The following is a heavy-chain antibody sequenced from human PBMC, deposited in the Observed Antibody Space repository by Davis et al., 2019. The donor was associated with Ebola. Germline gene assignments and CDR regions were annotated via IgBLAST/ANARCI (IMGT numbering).Heavy chain of an antibody. J-gene: IGHJ4*02. CDR3: ARESSSWYGRYFDY. CDR1: GFTFSSYA. V-gene: IGHV3-64*01. Sequence: PGGSLRLSCAASGFTFSSYAMHWVRQAPGKGLEYVSAISSNGGSTYYANSVKGRFTISRDNSKNTLYLQMGSLRAEDMAVYYCARESSSWYGRYFDYWGQGTLVTVSS. D-gene: IGHD6-13*01. CDR2: ISSNGGST.